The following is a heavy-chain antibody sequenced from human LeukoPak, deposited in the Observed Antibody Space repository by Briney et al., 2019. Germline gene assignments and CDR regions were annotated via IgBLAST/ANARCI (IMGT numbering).Heavy chain of an antibody. CDR1: GGSFSGYY. Sequence: SETLSLTCAVYGGSFSGYYWSWVRQPPGKGLEWIGEITHSGGTNYNPSLKSRVTMSLDTSKNQFSLRLSSVTATDTAVYYCARLDQLIQGYWYFDLWGRGTLVAVSS. V-gene: IGHV4-34*01. J-gene: IGHJ2*01. CDR2: ITHSGGT. D-gene: IGHD1/OR15-1a*01. CDR3: ARLDQLIQGYWYFDL.